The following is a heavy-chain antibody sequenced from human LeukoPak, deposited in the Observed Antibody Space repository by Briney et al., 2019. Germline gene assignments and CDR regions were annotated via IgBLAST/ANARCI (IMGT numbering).Heavy chain of an antibody. V-gene: IGHV3-30*02. CDR1: GFTFSSYG. J-gene: IGHJ5*02. CDR2: IRYDGSNK. D-gene: IGHD3-3*01. Sequence: GGSLRLSCAASGFTFSSYGMHWVRQAPGKGLEWGAFIRYDGSNKYYADSVKGRFTISRDNSKNTLYLQMNSLRAEDTAVYYCAKLGDFWSGYYRNWFDPWGQGTLVTVSS. CDR3: AKLGDFWSGYYRNWFDP.